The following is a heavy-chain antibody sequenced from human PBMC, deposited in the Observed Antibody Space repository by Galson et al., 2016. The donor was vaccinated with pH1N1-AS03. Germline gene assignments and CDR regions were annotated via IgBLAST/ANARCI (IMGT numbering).Heavy chain of an antibody. V-gene: IGHV3-23*01. CDR1: GLTFSSYA. J-gene: IGHJ4*02. D-gene: IGHD6-6*01. Sequence: SLRLSCAASGLTFSSYALTWVRQAPGKGLEWVSAISGSGGSTYYADPVKGRFTISRDNSKNTLYLQMNSLRVEDTAVYYCAKAGSARPPHMTPFDFDCWGQGTLVTVSS. CDR3: AKAGSARPPHMTPFDFDC. CDR2: ISGSGGST.